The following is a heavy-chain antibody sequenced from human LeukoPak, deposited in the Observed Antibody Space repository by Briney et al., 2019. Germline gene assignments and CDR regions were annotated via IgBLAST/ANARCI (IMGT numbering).Heavy chain of an antibody. CDR1: GGSISNSSYY. Sequence: SETLSLTCTVSGGSISNSSYYWGWIRQPPGKGLEWIGSIYYSGSTYYNPSLKSRVTTSVDTSKNQFSLKLSSVTAADTAVYYCARHTWNDGLDYWGQGTLVTVSS. V-gene: IGHV4-39*01. J-gene: IGHJ4*02. CDR2: IYYSGST. D-gene: IGHD1-1*01. CDR3: ARHTWNDGLDY.